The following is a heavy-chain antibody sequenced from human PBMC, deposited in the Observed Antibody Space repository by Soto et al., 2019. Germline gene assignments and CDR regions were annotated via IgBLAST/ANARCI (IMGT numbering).Heavy chain of an antibody. V-gene: IGHV2-5*02. CDR2: IYWDDDQ. CDR3: AHTVSPRVFDH. CDR1: GFSLTTSGLG. J-gene: IGHJ4*02. Sequence: QITLKESGPTLVKPTQTLTLTCTFSGFSLTTSGLGVGWIGQLQGKALEWLALIYWDDDQRYSPSLKSRLTSTKDTSKNQVVLTMTNTDPVDTATYYCAHTVSPRVFDHWGQGTLVTVSS.